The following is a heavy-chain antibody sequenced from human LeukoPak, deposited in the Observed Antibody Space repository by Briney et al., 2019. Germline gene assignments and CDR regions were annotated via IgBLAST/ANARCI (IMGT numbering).Heavy chain of an antibody. CDR2: IIPLVDAE. CDR3: ARGDYDDSGDFRTLEY. V-gene: IGHV1-69*06. CDR1: GYTFTSYD. D-gene: IGHD4-17*01. J-gene: IGHJ4*02. Sequence: ASVRVSCKASGYTFTSYDINWVRLVPGKGLEWVGGIIPLVDAENSAETLKGRVTFTAEKLRRTEWMGMSSLRSEDTAVYYCARGDYDDSGDFRTLEYWGQGTLVTVSS.